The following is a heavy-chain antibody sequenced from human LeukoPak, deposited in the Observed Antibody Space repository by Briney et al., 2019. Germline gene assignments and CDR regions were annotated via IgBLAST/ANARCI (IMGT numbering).Heavy chain of an antibody. D-gene: IGHD3-10*01. V-gene: IGHV3-74*01. CDR2: INSDGSST. CDR1: GFTFSSYW. CDR3: ARRGGLSYWYFDL. J-gene: IGHJ2*01. Sequence: GGSLRLSCAASGFTFSSYWMHWVRQAPGKGLVWVSRINSDGSSTSYADSVKGRFTISRDNAKNTLYLQMNSLRAEDTAVYYCARRGGLSYWYFDLWGRGTLVTASS.